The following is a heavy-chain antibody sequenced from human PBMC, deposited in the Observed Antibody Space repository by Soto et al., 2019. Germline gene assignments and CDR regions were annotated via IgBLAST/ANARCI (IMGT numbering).Heavy chain of an antibody. Sequence: QVQLVQSGAEVKKPGSSVKVSCKASGGTFSSYAISWVRQAPGQGLEWMGGIIPIFGTATYAQKFQGRVTITADKSTSTAYMELSSLRSEDTAVYYWARDFSDIVVVPAASHSDAFDIWGQGTMVTVSS. CDR3: ARDFSDIVVVPAASHSDAFDI. CDR1: GGTFSSYA. CDR2: IIPIFGTA. V-gene: IGHV1-69*06. D-gene: IGHD2-2*01. J-gene: IGHJ3*02.